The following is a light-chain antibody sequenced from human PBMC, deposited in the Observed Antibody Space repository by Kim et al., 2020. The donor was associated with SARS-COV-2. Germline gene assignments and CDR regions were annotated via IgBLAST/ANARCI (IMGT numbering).Light chain of an antibody. CDR2: GKN. CDR1: SLRSYY. Sequence: ALGQTVRITCKGDSLRSYYASWYQQKPGQAPVLVIYGKNNRPSGITDRFSGSSSGNTASLTITGAQAEDEADYYCNSRDSSGNHWVFGGGTKLTVL. CDR3: NSRDSSGNHWV. V-gene: IGLV3-19*01. J-gene: IGLJ3*02.